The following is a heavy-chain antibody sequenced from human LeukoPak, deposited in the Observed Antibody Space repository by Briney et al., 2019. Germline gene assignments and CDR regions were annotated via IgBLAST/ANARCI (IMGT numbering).Heavy chain of an antibody. J-gene: IGHJ2*01. D-gene: IGHD3-22*01. Sequence: PGGSLRLSCAASGFTFSSYTMNWVRQAPGKGLEWVSSISSSSSYIYYADSVKGRFTISRDNAKNSLYLQMNSLRAEDTAVYYCARNYYYDTGGCDTNWYFDLWGRGTLVTVSS. V-gene: IGHV3-21*01. CDR1: GFTFSSYT. CDR3: ARNYYYDTGGCDTNWYFDL. CDR2: ISSSSSYI.